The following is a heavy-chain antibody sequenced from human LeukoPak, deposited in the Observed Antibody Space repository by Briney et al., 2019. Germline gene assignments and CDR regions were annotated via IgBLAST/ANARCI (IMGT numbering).Heavy chain of an antibody. D-gene: IGHD3-22*01. CDR1: GYTLTGYY. V-gene: IGHV1-2*02. CDR2: INPNSGGT. CDR3: ARDLNYDSSGSYDAFDI. J-gene: IGHJ3*02. Sequence: ASVKVSCKASGYTLTGYYMHWVRQAPGQGLEWMGWINPNSGGTNYAQKFQGRVTMTRDTSISTAYMELSRLRSDDTAVYYCARDLNYDSSGSYDAFDIWGQGTMVTVSS.